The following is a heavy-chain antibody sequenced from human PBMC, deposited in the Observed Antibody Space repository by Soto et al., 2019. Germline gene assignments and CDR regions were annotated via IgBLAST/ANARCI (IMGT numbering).Heavy chain of an antibody. J-gene: IGHJ4*02. CDR1: GFTFSSYE. D-gene: IGHD4-17*01. CDR2: ISYSGSPT. CDR3: VRDRSLPVPTFIDF. V-gene: IGHV3-48*03. Sequence: PGGSLRLSCAASGFTFSSYEMNWVRQAPGKGLEWVSYISYSGSPTDYADSVKGRFTISRDNAKNSLYLQMNSLRAEDTAVYYCVRDRSLPVPTFIDFWGQGTLVTVSS.